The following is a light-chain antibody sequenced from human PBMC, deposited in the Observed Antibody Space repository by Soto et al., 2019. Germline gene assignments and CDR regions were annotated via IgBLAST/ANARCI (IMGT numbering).Light chain of an antibody. CDR1: QSVSSSF. CDR3: QYCGSARWP. CDR2: GAS. V-gene: IGKV3-20*01. Sequence: EMVLTQSPGTMSLSPVESATLSCRASQSVSSSFLDWYQQKPGQAPRLLIYGASSSATGIPDRFSGRGSGTVFILTISCLETDDFAMYYRQYCGSARWPFGQGTKVEIK. J-gene: IGKJ1*01.